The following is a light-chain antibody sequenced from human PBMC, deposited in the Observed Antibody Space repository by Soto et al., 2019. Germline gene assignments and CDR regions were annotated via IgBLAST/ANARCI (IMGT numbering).Light chain of an antibody. Sequence: QSALTQPASVSGSPGQSIALSCTGTSGDVGAYDYVSWYQHHPDKAPKLMIYEVSNRPSGVSDRFSGYKSVYTATLTISGLQAEDEADYYCASHTTSDTRVFGTGTKLTVL. CDR3: ASHTTSDTRV. V-gene: IGLV2-14*01. CDR2: EVS. J-gene: IGLJ1*01. CDR1: SGDVGAYDY.